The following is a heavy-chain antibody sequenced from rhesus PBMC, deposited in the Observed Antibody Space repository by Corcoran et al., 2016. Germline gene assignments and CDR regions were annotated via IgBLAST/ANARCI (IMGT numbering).Heavy chain of an antibody. D-gene: IGHD3-34*01. CDR2: IDGSGSSN. J-gene: IGHJ4*01. CDR3: ASYWGDYLGY. Sequence: QLQLQESGPGLVKPSETLSVTCAVSGGSISSSYWSWIRQAPGKGLGWIGYIDGSGSSNNYNPSLKGRVTRSVDTSTNQLALKLSSVTAADTAVYYCASYWGDYLGYWGQGVLVTVSS. V-gene: IGHV4-169*02. CDR1: GGSISSSY.